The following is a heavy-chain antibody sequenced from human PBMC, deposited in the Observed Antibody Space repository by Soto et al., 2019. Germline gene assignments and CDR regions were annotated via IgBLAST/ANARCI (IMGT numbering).Heavy chain of an antibody. CDR2: IYYSGST. Sequence: SETLSLTCTVSGGSISSYYWSWIRQPPGKGLEWIGYIYYSGSTNYNPSLKSRVTISVDTSKNQFSLKLSSVTAADTAVYYCAREWVARGWFDPWGQGTLVTVSS. V-gene: IGHV4-59*01. CDR1: GGSISSYY. J-gene: IGHJ5*02. CDR3: AREWVARGWFDP. D-gene: IGHD6-6*01.